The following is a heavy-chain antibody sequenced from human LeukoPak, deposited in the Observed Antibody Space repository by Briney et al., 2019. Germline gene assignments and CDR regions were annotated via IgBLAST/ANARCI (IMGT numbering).Heavy chain of an antibody. CDR2: INPNSGGT. J-gene: IGHJ4*02. CDR1: GYTFTGYY. V-gene: IGHV1-2*02. CDR3: ARDNYDSSGYYYQDY. D-gene: IGHD3-22*01. Sequence: ASVKVSCKASGYTFTGYYMHWVRQAPGQGLEWMGWINPNSGGTNYAQKFQGRVTMTRDTSISTAYMELSRLRSDDTAVYYCARDNYDSSGYYYQDYWGQGTLVTVSS.